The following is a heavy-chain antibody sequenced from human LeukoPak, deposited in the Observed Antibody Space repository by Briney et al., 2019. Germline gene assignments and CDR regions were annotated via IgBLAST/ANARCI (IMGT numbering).Heavy chain of an antibody. V-gene: IGHV1-2*02. CDR1: GYSFTDYF. CDR2: IHPNSGGT. D-gene: IGHD3-3*01. Sequence: ASVKVSCKASGYSFTDYFLHWVRQAPGQGLEWMGWIHPNSGGTNYAQKFQGRVTMTRDTSISTAYMELSRLTSDDTAVYFCASVTYSDFSPVDYWGQGTLVTVSS. J-gene: IGHJ4*02. CDR3: ASVTYSDFSPVDY.